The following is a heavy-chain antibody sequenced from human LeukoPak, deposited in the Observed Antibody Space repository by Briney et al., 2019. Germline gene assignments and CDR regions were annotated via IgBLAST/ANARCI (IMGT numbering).Heavy chain of an antibody. J-gene: IGHJ3*02. D-gene: IGHD3-22*01. CDR1: GFTVSSNY. Sequence: PGGSLRLSCAASGFTVSSNYMSWVRQAPGKGLEWVSVIYSGGSTYYADSVKGRLTISRDNSKNTLYLQMNSLRAEDTAVYYCARVRYYYDSSGSLDAFDIWGQGTMVTVSS. V-gene: IGHV3-66*02. CDR2: IYSGGST. CDR3: ARVRYYYDSSGSLDAFDI.